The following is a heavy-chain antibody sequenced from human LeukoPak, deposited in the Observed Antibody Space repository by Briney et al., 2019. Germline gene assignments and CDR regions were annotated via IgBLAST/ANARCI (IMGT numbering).Heavy chain of an antibody. CDR1: GYTFTSYD. Sequence: ASVKVSCKASGYTFTSYDINWVRQATGQGLEWMGWMNPNSGNTGYAQKFQGRVTMTRNTSISTAYMELSSLRSEDTAVYYCARGKGSNTAMVRKNWFDPWGQGTLVTVSS. J-gene: IGHJ5*02. CDR2: MNPNSGNT. V-gene: IGHV1-8*01. D-gene: IGHD5-18*01. CDR3: ARGKGSNTAMVRKNWFDP.